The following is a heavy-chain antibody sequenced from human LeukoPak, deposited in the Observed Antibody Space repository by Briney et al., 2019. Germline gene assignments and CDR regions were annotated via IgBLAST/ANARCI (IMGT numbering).Heavy chain of an antibody. D-gene: IGHD3-22*01. V-gene: IGHV3-23*01. CDR3: AKGPYYYDSSGYSRRWFHP. Sequence: GGSLRLSCAASGFTFSSNAMSWVRQPPGKGLEWVSSISGSGGITYYADSVKGRFTISRDNSKNTLYLQMSSLRAEDTAVYHCAKGPYYYDSSGYSRRWFHPWGQGTLVTVSS. CDR2: ISGSGGIT. CDR1: GFTFSSNA. J-gene: IGHJ5*02.